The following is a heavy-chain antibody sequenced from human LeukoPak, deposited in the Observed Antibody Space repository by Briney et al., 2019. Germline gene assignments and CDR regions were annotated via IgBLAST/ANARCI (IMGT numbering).Heavy chain of an antibody. CDR3: AKGKDSVAGATYDY. J-gene: IGHJ4*02. D-gene: IGHD6-19*01. CDR2: ISSSGTYK. V-gene: IGHV3-21*01. Sequence: GGSLRLSCAVSGFTFSSYSMSWVRQAPGKGLEWVSSISSSGTYKYYADSVKGRFTISRDNAKNSLYLQMNSLRAEDTAVYYCAKGKDSVAGATYDYWGQGTLVTVSS. CDR1: GFTFSSYS.